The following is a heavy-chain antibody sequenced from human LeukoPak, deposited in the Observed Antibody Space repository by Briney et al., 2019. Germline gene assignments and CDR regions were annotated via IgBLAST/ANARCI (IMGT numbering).Heavy chain of an antibody. Sequence: PGGSLRLSCEASGFTFSSYWMSWVRQAPGKGLEWVAVISYDGSNKYYADSVKGRFTISRDNSKNTLYLQMNSLRAEDTAVYYCAKVPTGTVAGGPRRKYYFDYWGQGTLVTVSS. J-gene: IGHJ4*02. CDR1: GFTFSSYW. V-gene: IGHV3-30*18. D-gene: IGHD6-19*01. CDR2: ISYDGSNK. CDR3: AKVPTGTVAGGPRRKYYFDY.